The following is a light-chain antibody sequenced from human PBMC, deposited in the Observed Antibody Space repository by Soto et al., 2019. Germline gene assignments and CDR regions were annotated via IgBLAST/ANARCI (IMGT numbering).Light chain of an antibody. Sequence: QSALTQPASVSGSPAQSITISCTRTSSDVGGYNYVSWYQQHPGKAPKLMIYDVSNRPSGVSNRFSGSKSGNTASLTISGLQAEDEADYYCSSYTSSSVVFGGGTKVTVL. CDR3: SSYTSSSVV. CDR2: DVS. J-gene: IGLJ2*01. CDR1: SSDVGGYNY. V-gene: IGLV2-14*01.